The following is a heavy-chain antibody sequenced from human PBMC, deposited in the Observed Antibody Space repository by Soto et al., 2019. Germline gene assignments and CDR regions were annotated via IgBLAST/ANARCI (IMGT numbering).Heavy chain of an antibody. V-gene: IGHV3-23*01. Sequence: EVQLLESGGGLVQPGGSLRLSCAASGFTFHYYAMTWVRQVPGKGLQWVSTISGGGRNTDYADSVRGRFAISRDSSKNTVYLQMTSLRADDTAVYYCAKDSPLFDVQPIDSWGQGTLVTVSS. CDR3: AKDSPLFDVQPIDS. J-gene: IGHJ4*02. CDR2: ISGGGRNT. CDR1: GFTFHYYA. D-gene: IGHD3-10*02.